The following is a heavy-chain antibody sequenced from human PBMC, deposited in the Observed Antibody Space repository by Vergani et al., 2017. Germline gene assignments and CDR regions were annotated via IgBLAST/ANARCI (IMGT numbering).Heavy chain of an antibody. CDR1: GGSISSSSYY. CDR2: IYYSGST. D-gene: IGHD3-3*01. J-gene: IGHJ3*02. CDR3: ARPITDGAFDI. V-gene: IGHV4-61*05. Sequence: QLQLQESGPGLVKPSETLSLTCTVSGGSISSSSYYWGWIRQPPGKGLEWIGYIYYSGSTNYNPSLKSRVTISVDTSKNQFSLKLSSVTAADTAVYYCARPITDGAFDIWGQGTMVTVSS.